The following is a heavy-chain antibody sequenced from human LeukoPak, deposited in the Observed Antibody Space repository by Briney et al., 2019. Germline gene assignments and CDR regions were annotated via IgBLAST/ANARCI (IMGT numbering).Heavy chain of an antibody. V-gene: IGHV3-23*01. Sequence: GGSLRLSCAASGFTFSSYGMHWVRQAPGKGLEWVSGTSSSGGSTYYADSVKGRFTISRDNSKNTLCLQMYSLRAEDTAIYYCAKVLPRGVVTAAFDIWGQGTMVTVSS. J-gene: IGHJ3*02. CDR2: TSSSGGST. CDR3: AKVLPRGVVTAAFDI. D-gene: IGHD3-10*01. CDR1: GFTFSSYG.